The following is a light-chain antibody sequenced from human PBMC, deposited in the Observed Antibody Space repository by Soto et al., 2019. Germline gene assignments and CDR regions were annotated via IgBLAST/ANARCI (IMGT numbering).Light chain of an antibody. Sequence: EIVLTQSPGTLSLSPGERATLSCRASQSVGRNFLAWFQQKPAQAPRLLMYGASSRATGIPDRFSGSSSGTDFTLTITRLEPEDSAMYYCQPYADSPITFGPGTRLEIK. V-gene: IGKV3-20*01. J-gene: IGKJ5*01. CDR2: GAS. CDR3: QPYADSPIT. CDR1: QSVGRNF.